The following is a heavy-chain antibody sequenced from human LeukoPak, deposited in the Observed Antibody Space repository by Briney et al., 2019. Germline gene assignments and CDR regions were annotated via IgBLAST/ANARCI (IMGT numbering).Heavy chain of an antibody. J-gene: IGHJ4*02. V-gene: IGHV3-23*01. D-gene: IGHD2-15*01. CDR2: ISGSGGST. CDR3: ARQLGYCSDGSCYFDY. Sequence: YPGGPRRLSCAAPGSTFSNYALSWFRRAPGGGLECLSAISGSGGSTYYADSVKGRFTISRDNSKNTLHLQMNSLRTEDTAVYHCARQLGYCSDGSCYFDYWGQGTLVTVSS. CDR1: GSTFSNYA.